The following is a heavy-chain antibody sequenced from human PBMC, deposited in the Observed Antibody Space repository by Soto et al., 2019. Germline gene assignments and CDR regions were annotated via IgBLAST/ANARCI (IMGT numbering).Heavy chain of an antibody. Sequence: QVQLQESGPGLVKPSQTLSLTCTVSGGSISSGGYYWSWIRQHPGKGLDPQHPGKGLEWIGYIYYRWFPYYNTSLNSRVTISVDTSKYQFSLKLNSVTAADTAVYYCARSISPWGQGTLVTVSS. J-gene: IGHJ5*02. CDR3: ARSISP. V-gene: IGHV4-31*03. CDR1: GGSISSGGYY. CDR2: IYYRWFP. D-gene: IGHD3-3*01.